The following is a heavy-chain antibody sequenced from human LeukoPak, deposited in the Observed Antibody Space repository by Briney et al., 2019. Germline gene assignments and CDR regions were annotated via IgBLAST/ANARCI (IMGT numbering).Heavy chain of an antibody. J-gene: IGHJ4*02. Sequence: ASVKVSCKASGYTFTSYAMHWVRQAPGQRLEWMGWINAGNGNTKYSQEFQGRVTITRDTSASTAYMELSSLRSEDTAVYYCARDWLLRYSQGGFDYWGQGTLVTVSS. V-gene: IGHV1-3*03. CDR3: ARDWLLRYSQGGFDY. CDR1: GYTFTSYA. CDR2: INAGNGNT. D-gene: IGHD3-9*01.